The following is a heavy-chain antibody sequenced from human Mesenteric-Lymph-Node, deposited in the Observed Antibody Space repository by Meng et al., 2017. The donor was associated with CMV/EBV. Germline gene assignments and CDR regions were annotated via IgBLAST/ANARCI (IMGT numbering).Heavy chain of an antibody. CDR3: ARDRDTDWYSPFDY. J-gene: IGHJ4*02. CDR1: GYTFIDYY. CDR2: INPKTGGR. V-gene: IGHV1-2*06. D-gene: IGHD3-9*01. Sequence: QVQLVQSGAEVKKPVASVRVSCKAFGYTFIDYYINWVRQAPGQGLEWMGRINPKTGGRSYAQNFQGRVTMTRDTSINTAYMEVNRLNSDDTAMYYCARDRDTDWYSPFDYWGPGTLVTVSS.